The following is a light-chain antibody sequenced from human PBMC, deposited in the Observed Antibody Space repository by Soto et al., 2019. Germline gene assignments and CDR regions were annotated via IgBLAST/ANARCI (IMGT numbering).Light chain of an antibody. CDR2: DVS. V-gene: IGLV2-14*01. J-gene: IGLJ2*01. CDR3: SSYTTSSTLI. Sequence: QSALTQPASVSGSPGQSITISCTGTSSDVGGYNYVSWYQQHPGKAPKLMIYDVSNRPSGVSNRFSGSKSGYTASLTISGLQAEDEAEYYCSSYTTSSTLIFGGGTKLTVL. CDR1: SSDVGGYNY.